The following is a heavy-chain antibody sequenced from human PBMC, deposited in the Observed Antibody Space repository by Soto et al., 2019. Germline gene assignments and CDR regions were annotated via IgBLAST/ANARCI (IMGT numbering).Heavy chain of an antibody. Sequence: SETLSLTCAVYGGSFSCYYWSWIRQPPGKGLEWIGEINHSGSTNYNPSLKSRVTISVDTSKNQFSLKLSSVTAADTAVYYCARGSDSSSWHGGWFDPWGQGTLVTSPQ. J-gene: IGHJ5*02. D-gene: IGHD6-13*01. V-gene: IGHV4-34*01. CDR2: INHSGST. CDR1: GGSFSCYY. CDR3: ARGSDSSSWHGGWFDP.